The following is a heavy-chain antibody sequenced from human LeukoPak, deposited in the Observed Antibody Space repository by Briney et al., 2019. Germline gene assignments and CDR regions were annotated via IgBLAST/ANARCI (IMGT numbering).Heavy chain of an antibody. Sequence: GSLRLSCAASGFTFSSYAMHWVRQAPGKGLEWVAVISYDGSNKYYADSVKGRFTISRDNSKNTLYLQMNSLRAEDTAVYYCAREGYSSLDYWGQGTLVTVSS. CDR3: AREGYSSLDY. J-gene: IGHJ4*02. D-gene: IGHD4-11*01. CDR2: ISYDGSNK. CDR1: GFTFSSYA. V-gene: IGHV3-30*04.